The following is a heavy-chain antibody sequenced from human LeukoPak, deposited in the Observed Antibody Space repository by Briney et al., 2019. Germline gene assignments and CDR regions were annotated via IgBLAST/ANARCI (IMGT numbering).Heavy chain of an antibody. V-gene: IGHV3-23*01. Sequence: PGGSLRLSCAASGLTFTHFGISLGRQAPGKGLEWVSAISGRGDRTYYADSVKGRCTISRDNSKNTLYLQINSLRADDTAIYYCAKAPYTSGEYFFDYWGQGSLVTVSS. D-gene: IGHD1-26*01. CDR1: GLTFTHFG. CDR2: ISGRGDRT. J-gene: IGHJ4*02. CDR3: AKAPYTSGEYFFDY.